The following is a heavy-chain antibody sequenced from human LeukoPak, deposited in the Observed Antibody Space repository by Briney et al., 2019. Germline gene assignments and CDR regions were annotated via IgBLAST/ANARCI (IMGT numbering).Heavy chain of an antibody. V-gene: IGHV3-30*18. CDR2: ISYDGSNK. Sequence: GRSLRLSCAASGFTFTSYGMHWVRQAQGKGLEWVAVISYDGSNKYYADSVKGRFTISRDNSKNTLYLQMNSLRAEDTAVYYCAKGSMWRYGGNSDYFDYWGQGTLVTVSS. CDR3: AKGSMWRYGGNSDYFDY. D-gene: IGHD4-23*01. CDR1: GFTFTSYG. J-gene: IGHJ4*02.